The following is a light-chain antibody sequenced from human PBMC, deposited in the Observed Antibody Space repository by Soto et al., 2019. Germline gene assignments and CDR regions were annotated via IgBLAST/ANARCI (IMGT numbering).Light chain of an antibody. CDR3: QQYGDRPRT. V-gene: IGKV3-15*01. J-gene: IGKJ1*01. CDR1: QSVGTN. Sequence: LMTQSPATLSVSPGERATLSCRASQSVGTNVAWYQQKPDQAPRLLIYRASTRVTAFPARFSGSVSGTEFTLTISSLESEDFAVYFCQQYGDRPRTFGQGTKVDIK. CDR2: RAS.